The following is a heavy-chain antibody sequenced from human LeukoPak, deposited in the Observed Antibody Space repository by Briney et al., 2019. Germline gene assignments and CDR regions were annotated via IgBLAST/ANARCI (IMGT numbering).Heavy chain of an antibody. CDR1: GFTFSSYS. CDR2: ISSSSSYI. D-gene: IGHD6-19*01. CDR3: ARTSTGWSLDY. Sequence: PGGSLRLSCAVSGFTFSSYSVNWVRQAPGKGLEWVSSISSSSSYIYYADSLKGRFTISRDNPKNSLYLQMNSLRAEDTVVYYCARTSTGWSLDYWGQGTLVTVSS. V-gene: IGHV3-21*01. J-gene: IGHJ4*02.